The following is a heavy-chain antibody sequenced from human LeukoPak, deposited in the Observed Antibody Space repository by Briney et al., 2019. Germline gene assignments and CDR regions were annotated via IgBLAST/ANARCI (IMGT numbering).Heavy chain of an antibody. CDR3: ARGQSAADPDFRH. V-gene: IGHV1-2*04. D-gene: IGHD6-13*01. CDR2: INPNSGGT. J-gene: IGHJ1*01. Sequence: ASVRVSCKASGYTFTDENIIWVRQAPGQGLEWMGWINPNSGGTNYAQKFQGWVTMTRDTSISTAYMELSRLRSDDTAVYYCARGQSAADPDFRHWGQGTLVTVSS. CDR1: GYTFTDEN.